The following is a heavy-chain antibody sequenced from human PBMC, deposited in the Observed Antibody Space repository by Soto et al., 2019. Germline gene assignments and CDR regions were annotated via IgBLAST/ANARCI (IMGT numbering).Heavy chain of an antibody. J-gene: IGHJ4*02. V-gene: IGHV3-33*01. CDR3: AREPVDGGYTDY. Sequence: GGSLRLPCAASGFTFSSYGMHWVRQAPGKGLEWVAVIWYDGSNKYYADSVKGRFTISRDNSKNTLYLQMNSLRAEDTAVYYCAREPVDGGYTDYWGQGTLVTVSS. D-gene: IGHD5-12*01. CDR2: IWYDGSNK. CDR1: GFTFSSYG.